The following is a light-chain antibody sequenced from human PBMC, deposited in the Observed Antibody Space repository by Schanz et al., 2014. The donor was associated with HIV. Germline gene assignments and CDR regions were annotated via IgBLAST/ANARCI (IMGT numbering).Light chain of an antibody. CDR2: NSY. CDR1: RSNIGSNA. V-gene: IGLV1-44*01. CDR3: GTWDDSLNGWV. J-gene: IGLJ3*02. Sequence: QSVLTQPPSASGTPGQRVTISCSVSRSNIGSNAVNWFQQLPGTAPKLLIYNSYHRPSGVPDRFSGSGSGTSASLAISGLQSEDEADYYCGTWDDSLNGWVFGGGTKVTVL.